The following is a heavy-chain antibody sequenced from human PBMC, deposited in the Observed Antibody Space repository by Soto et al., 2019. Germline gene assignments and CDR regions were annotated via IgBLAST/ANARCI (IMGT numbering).Heavy chain of an antibody. D-gene: IGHD3-9*01. CDR1: GFSLSTSGVG. CDR2: IYWNDDK. J-gene: IGHJ4*02. CDR3: VHSVDYDILTGYYLPDY. Sequence: PTLVNPTQTLTLTCTFSGFSLSTSGVGVGWIRQPPGKALEWLALIYWNDDKRYSPSLKSRLTITKDTSKNQVVLTMTNMDPVDTATYYXVHSVDYDILTGYYLPDYWGQGTQVTVSS. V-gene: IGHV2-5*01.